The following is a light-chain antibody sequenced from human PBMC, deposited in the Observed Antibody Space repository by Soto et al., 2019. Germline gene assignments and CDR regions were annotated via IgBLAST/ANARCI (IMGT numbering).Light chain of an antibody. Sequence: EIVLTQSPGTLSLSPGERATHSCRASQSVSSSYLAWYQQKPGQAPRLLIYGASSRATGIPDRFSGSGSGTDFTLTISRLEPEDFAVYYCQQYGSSLVTFGQGTKVDIK. J-gene: IGKJ1*01. V-gene: IGKV3-20*01. CDR1: QSVSSSY. CDR2: GAS. CDR3: QQYGSSLVT.